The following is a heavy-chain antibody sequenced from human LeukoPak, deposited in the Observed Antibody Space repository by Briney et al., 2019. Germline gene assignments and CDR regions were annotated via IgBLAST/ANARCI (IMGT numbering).Heavy chain of an antibody. Sequence: GGSLRLSCAASGFTVSSSYMSWVRQAPGKGLEWVSITYTDVITNYAESVKGRFTMSRDNSQNTWYSQMSSLRAEGRAVYYCARKNDLFDAAFDIWGQGTVVSVSS. D-gene: IGHD1-1*01. CDR2: TYTDVIT. J-gene: IGHJ3*02. CDR1: GFTVSSSY. CDR3: ARKNDLFDAAFDI. V-gene: IGHV3-53*01.